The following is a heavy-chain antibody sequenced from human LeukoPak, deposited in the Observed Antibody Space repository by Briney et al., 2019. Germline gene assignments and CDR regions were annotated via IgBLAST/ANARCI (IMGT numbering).Heavy chain of an antibody. V-gene: IGHV3-74*01. D-gene: IGHD3-22*01. Sequence: PGGSLRFSCAASGFTFSSYWMHWVRQAPGKGLVWVSRINSDGSSTSYADSVKGRFTISRDNAKNTLYLQMNSLRAEDTAVYYCARGYYDSSDYYPIVYWGQGTLVTVSS. CDR3: ARGYYDSSDYYPIVY. CDR1: GFTFSSYW. CDR2: INSDGSST. J-gene: IGHJ4*02.